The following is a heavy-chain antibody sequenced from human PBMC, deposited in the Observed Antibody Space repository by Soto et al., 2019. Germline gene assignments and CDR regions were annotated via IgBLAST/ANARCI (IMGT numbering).Heavy chain of an antibody. Sequence: SVKVSCKASGGTSSSYAISWVRQAPGQGLEWMGGIIPIFGTANYAQKFQGRVTITADKCTSTAYMELSSLRSEDTAVYYCARDLGDYYDSSGYYYGSPFYLDYWGQGTLVTVSS. CDR2: IIPIFGTA. D-gene: IGHD3-22*01. CDR3: ARDLGDYYDSSGYYYGSPFYLDY. J-gene: IGHJ4*02. V-gene: IGHV1-69*06. CDR1: GGTSSSYA.